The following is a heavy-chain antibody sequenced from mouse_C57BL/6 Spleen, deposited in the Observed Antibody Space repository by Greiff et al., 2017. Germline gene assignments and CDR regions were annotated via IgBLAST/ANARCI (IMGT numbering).Heavy chain of an antibody. D-gene: IGHD2-1*01. J-gene: IGHJ2*01. CDR3: ARQYYGNYVDY. CDR2: ISSGGSYT. V-gene: IGHV5-6*01. Sequence: EVQLQESGGDLVKPGGSLKLSCAASGFTFSSYGMSWVRQTPDKRLEWVATISSGGSYTYYPDSVKGRFTISIDNAKNTLYLQMSSLKSEDTAMYYCARQYYGNYVDYWGQGTTLTVSS. CDR1: GFTFSSYG.